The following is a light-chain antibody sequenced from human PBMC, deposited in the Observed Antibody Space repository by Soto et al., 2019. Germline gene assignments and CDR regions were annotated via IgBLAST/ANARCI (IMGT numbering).Light chain of an antibody. CDR1: QSISSW. CDR2: DAS. Sequence: DIQMTQSPSTLSASVGDRVTITCRASQSISSWLAWYQQKPGKAPKLLIYDASSLECGVPSRFSGSGSGTEFTLTISSLQPDDFATYYCQQYNSYSQTFGQGTKVDIK. V-gene: IGKV1-5*01. J-gene: IGKJ1*01. CDR3: QQYNSYSQT.